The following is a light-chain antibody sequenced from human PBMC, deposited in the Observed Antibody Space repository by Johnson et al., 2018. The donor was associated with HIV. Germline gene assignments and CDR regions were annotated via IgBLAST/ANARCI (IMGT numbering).Light chain of an antibody. V-gene: IGLV1-51*02. CDR2: ENT. Sequence: QSVLTQPPSVSAAPGQKVTISCSGSSSNIGNNYVSWYQQLPGTAPKLLIYENTKRPSGIPDRFSGSKSGTSATLGITGLQTGDEADYYCGTWHSSLTSGGVVGTGTKVTVL. J-gene: IGLJ1*01. CDR3: GTWHSSLTSGGV. CDR1: SSNIGNNY.